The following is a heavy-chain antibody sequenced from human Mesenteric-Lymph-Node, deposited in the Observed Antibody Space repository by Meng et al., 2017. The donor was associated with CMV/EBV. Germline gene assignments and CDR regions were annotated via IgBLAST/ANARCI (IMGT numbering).Heavy chain of an antibody. CDR3: ARDQKQLVRGYFQH. Sequence: SGGSISSSSYYWGWIRQPPGKGLEWIGSIYYSGSTYYNPSLKSRVTISVDTSKNQFSLKLSSVTAADTAVYYCARDQKQLVRGYFQHWGQGTLVTVSS. CDR1: GGSISSSSYY. J-gene: IGHJ1*01. V-gene: IGHV4-39*07. CDR2: IYYSGST. D-gene: IGHD6-6*01.